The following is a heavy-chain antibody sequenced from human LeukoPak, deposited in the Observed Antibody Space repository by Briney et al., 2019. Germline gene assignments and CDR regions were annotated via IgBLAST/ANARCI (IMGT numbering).Heavy chain of an antibody. CDR1: GYTFTSYD. CDR2: MNPNSGNT. J-gene: IGHJ6*02. V-gene: IGHV1-8*01. Sequence: GASVKVSCKASGYTFTSYDINWVRQATGQGLECMGWMNPNSGNTGYAQKFQGRVSMTRDTSISTAYMELSSLRSEDTAVYYCARGPVDAVFGVSTEDWGQGTTVTVSS. D-gene: IGHD3-10*02. CDR3: ARGPVDAVFGVSTED.